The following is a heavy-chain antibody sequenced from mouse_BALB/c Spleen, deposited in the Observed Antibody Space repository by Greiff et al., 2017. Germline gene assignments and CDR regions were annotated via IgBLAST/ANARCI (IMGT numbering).Heavy chain of an antibody. D-gene: IGHD1-1*01. CDR2: IDPENGNT. V-gene: IGHV14-1*02. CDR1: GFNIKDYY. Sequence: EVHLVESGAELVRPGALVKLSCKASGFNIKDYYMHWVKQRPEQGLEWIGWIDPENGNTIYDPKFQGKASITADTSSNTAYLQLSSLTSEDTAVYYCAPLPLYYGSSSFAYWGQGTLVTVSA. CDR3: APLPLYYGSSSFAY. J-gene: IGHJ3*01.